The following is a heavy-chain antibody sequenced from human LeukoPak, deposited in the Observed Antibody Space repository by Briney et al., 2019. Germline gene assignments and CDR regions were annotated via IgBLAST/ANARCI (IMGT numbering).Heavy chain of an antibody. V-gene: IGHV4-34*01. D-gene: IGHD1-14*01. CDR1: GGSFSGYY. Sequence: SETLSLTCAVYGGSFSGYYWSGIRQPPGKGLEWIGEINHSGSTNYNPSLKSRVTISVDTSKNQFSLKLSSVTAADTAVYYCARQGLSRKGDAFDIWGQGTMVTVSS. CDR3: ARQGLSRKGDAFDI. CDR2: INHSGST. J-gene: IGHJ3*02.